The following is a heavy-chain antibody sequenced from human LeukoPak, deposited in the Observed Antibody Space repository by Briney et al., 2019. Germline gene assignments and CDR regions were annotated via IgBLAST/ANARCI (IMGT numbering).Heavy chain of an antibody. CDR3: AKIGGTMIVVVIGYFDY. Sequence: PGASLRLSCAASGFTFSSYAMSWVRQAPGKGLEWVPAISGSGGSTYYADSVKGRFTISRDDSKNTLYLQMNSLRAEDTAVYYCAKIGGTMIVVVIGYFDYWGQGTLVTVSS. V-gene: IGHV3-23*01. CDR1: GFTFSSYA. CDR2: ISGSGGST. D-gene: IGHD3-22*01. J-gene: IGHJ4*02.